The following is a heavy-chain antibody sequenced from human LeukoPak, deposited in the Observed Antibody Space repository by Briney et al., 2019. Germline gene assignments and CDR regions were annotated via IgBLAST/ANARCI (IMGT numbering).Heavy chain of an antibody. CDR3: ARLVYYGSGRYYYFDY. J-gene: IGHJ4*02. V-gene: IGHV4-59*01. CDR1: GGSISSYY. CDR2: IYYSGGT. Sequence: SETLSLTCAVSGGSISSYYWSWIRQPPGKGLKWISYIYYSGGTNYNPSLKSRVTISVDTSKNQFSLKLSSVTAADTAVYYCARLVYYGSGRYYYFDYWGQGTLVTVSS. D-gene: IGHD3-10*01.